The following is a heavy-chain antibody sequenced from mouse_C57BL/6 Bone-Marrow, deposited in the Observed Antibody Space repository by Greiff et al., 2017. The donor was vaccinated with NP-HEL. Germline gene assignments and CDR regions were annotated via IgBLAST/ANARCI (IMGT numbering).Heavy chain of an antibody. CDR3: ARPSYYYGSSYLYWYFDV. CDR1: GYTFTDYY. Sequence: VQLVESGPELVKPGASVKISCKASGYTFTDYYINWVKQRPGQGLEWIGWIFPGSGSTYYNEKFKGTATLTVDKSSSTAYMLLSSLTSEDSAVYVCARPSYYYGSSYLYWYFDVWGTGTTVTVSS. CDR2: IFPGSGST. D-gene: IGHD1-1*01. J-gene: IGHJ1*03. V-gene: IGHV1-75*01.